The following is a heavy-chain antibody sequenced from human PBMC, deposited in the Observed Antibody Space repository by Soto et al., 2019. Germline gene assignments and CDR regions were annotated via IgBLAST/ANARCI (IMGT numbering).Heavy chain of an antibody. Sequence: GGSLRLSCVGSGFTFSNYEMNWVRQAPGKGLEWVSYISYTGSTMYYADAVRGRFTISRDNAKNSLYLQMNSLRDEDMAVYYCARGLSNDYVRCGLDYWGQGTLVTVSS. CDR1: GFTFSNYE. D-gene: IGHD3-16*01. J-gene: IGHJ4*02. CDR3: ARGLSNDYVRCGLDY. V-gene: IGHV3-48*03. CDR2: ISYTGSTM.